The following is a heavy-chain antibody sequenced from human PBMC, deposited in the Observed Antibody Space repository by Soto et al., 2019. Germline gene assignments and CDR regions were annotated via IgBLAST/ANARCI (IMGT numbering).Heavy chain of an antibody. CDR3: ARDRCSGGSCYPTYYVDY. CDR1: GFTFSSYS. V-gene: IGHV3-21*01. J-gene: IGHJ4*02. D-gene: IGHD2-15*01. CDR2: ISSSSSYI. Sequence: EVQLVESGGGLVKPGGSLRLSCAASGFTFSSYSMNWVRQAPGQGLEWVSSISSSSSYIYYADSVKGRFTISRDNAKNSLYLQMNSLRAEDTAVYYCARDRCSGGSCYPTYYVDYWGQGTLVTVSS.